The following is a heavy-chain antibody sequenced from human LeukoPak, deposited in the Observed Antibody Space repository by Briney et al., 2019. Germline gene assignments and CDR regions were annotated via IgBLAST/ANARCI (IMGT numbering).Heavy chain of an antibody. CDR1: GITLSNYA. Sequence: GGSLRLSCAVSGITLSNYAMSWVRQAPGKGLEWVAGISGSGGGTHYADSVKGRFTMSRDNPKNTLYLQMNNLRAGDTAVYFCAKRGVVIRVILVGFHKEAYYFDSWGQGALVTVSS. J-gene: IGHJ4*02. V-gene: IGHV3-23*01. CDR2: ISGSGGGT. CDR3: AKRGVVIRVILVGFHKEAYYFDS. D-gene: IGHD3-22*01.